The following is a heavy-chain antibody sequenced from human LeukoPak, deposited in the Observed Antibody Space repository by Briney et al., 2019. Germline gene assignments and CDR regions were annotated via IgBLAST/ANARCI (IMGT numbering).Heavy chain of an antibody. Sequence: GGSLRLSCAASGFTFSSYWMSWVRQAPGKGLEWVANIKQDGSEKYYVDSVKGRFTISRDNAKNSLYLQMNSLTAEDTAVYYCARTPVAAAGTTFDYWGQGTLVTVSS. CDR2: IKQDGSEK. CDR3: ARTPVAAAGTTFDY. CDR1: GFTFSSYW. J-gene: IGHJ4*02. D-gene: IGHD6-13*01. V-gene: IGHV3-7*01.